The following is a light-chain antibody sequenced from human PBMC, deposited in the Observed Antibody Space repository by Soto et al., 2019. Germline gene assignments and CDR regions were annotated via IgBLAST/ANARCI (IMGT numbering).Light chain of an antibody. Sequence: EIVLTQSPGTLSLSPGERATLSCRASQSVSSSYLAWYQQKPGQAPRLLIYGASSRPTGIPDRFRGSGSGTDLNRTISRLEPEDFAVYYCQQYGSTLFTFGPGTKVDVK. V-gene: IGKV3-20*01. CDR1: QSVSSSY. J-gene: IGKJ3*01. CDR2: GAS. CDR3: QQYGSTLFT.